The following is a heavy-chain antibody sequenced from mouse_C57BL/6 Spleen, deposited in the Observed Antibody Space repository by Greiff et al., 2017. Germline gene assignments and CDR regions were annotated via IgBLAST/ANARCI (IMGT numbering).Heavy chain of an antibody. CDR1: GYAFSSSW. Sequence: LQQSGPELVKPGASVKISCKASGYAFSSSWMNWVKQRPGRGLEWIGRIYPGDGDTNYNGKFKGKATLTADKSSSTAYMQRSSLTSEDSAVYFCARGELTGTPPFAYWCQGTLVTVSA. CDR3: ARGELTGTPPFAY. D-gene: IGHD4-1*01. J-gene: IGHJ3*01. CDR2: IYPGDGDT. V-gene: IGHV1-82*01.